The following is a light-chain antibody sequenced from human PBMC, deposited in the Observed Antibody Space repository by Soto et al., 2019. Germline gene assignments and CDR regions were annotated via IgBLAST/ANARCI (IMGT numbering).Light chain of an antibody. CDR2: EGS. V-gene: IGLV2-23*03. CDR3: CSYAGSSTFL. Sequence: QSALTQPASVSGSPGQSITISCTGTSNDVGSYNLVSWYQQHPGKAPKLMIYEGSKRPSGVSNRFSGSKSDNTASLTISGLQAEDEADYYCCSYAGSSTFLFGGGTKLTVL. J-gene: IGLJ2*01. CDR1: SNDVGSYNL.